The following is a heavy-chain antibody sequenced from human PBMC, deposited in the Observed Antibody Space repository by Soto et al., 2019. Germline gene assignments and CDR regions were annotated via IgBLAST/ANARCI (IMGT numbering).Heavy chain of an antibody. Sequence: EVQLVESGGGLVQPGGSLRLSCAASGFTFTTYWMSWVRQAPGKGLEWVANIKQDGSEKWYVDSVKGRFTISRDNAKKSFVVQMHSLSVEDTAVYYCARGDYHDNSGPFSDAFDVWGQGTMVTVSS. CDR1: GFTFTTYW. CDR2: IKQDGSEK. J-gene: IGHJ3*01. CDR3: ARGDYHDNSGPFSDAFDV. V-gene: IGHV3-7*04. D-gene: IGHD3-22*01.